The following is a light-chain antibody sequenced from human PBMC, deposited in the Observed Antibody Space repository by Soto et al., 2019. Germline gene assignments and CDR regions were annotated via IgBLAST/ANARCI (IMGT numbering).Light chain of an antibody. CDR3: QSYDRSLSGWV. J-gene: IGLJ3*02. CDR2: GNS. Sequence: QLVLTQPPSVSGAPGQRVTISCTGSSSNIGAGYDVHWYQQLPGTAPKLLIYGNSNRPSGVPDRFSGSKSGTSASLAITGLQAEDEADYYCQSYDRSLSGWVFGGGTKLTVL. CDR1: SSNIGAGYD. V-gene: IGLV1-40*01.